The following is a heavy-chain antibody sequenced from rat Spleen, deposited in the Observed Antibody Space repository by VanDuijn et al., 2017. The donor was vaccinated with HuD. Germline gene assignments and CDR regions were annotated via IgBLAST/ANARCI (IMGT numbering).Heavy chain of an antibody. CDR2: INTDGGGT. CDR3: AVSYRDTYDRLSWFTY. Sequence: EVQLVESGGGLVQPGRSLKLSCVASGFTFSGYWMYWIRQAPGKGLEWISSINTDGGGTYYPDSVKGRFTISRDNAENTVYWEMNSLRSEDTATFYCAVSYRDTYDRLSWFTYWGKGTLVTVSS. CDR1: GFTFSGYW. J-gene: IGHJ3*01. V-gene: IGHV5-58*01. D-gene: IGHD2-5*01.